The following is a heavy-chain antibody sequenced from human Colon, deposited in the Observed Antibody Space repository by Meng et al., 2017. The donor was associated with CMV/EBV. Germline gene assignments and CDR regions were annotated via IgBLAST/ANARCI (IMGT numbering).Heavy chain of an antibody. Sequence: GVSLKISCSASGFSFNRHALHWVRQGPGKGLEWVAMISYDGTHKAFTASVKGRFTISRDNSRDTVYLQMNNLRPEDAATYFCARDSGTGSYVFHFDHWGLGAQVTVSS. CDR1: GFSFNRHA. V-gene: IGHV3-30-3*01. J-gene: IGHJ4*02. CDR2: ISYDGTHK. CDR3: ARDSGTGSYVFHFDH. D-gene: IGHD3-10*01.